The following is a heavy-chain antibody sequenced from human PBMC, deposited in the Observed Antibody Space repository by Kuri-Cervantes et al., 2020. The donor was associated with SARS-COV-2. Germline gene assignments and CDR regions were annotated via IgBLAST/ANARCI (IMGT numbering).Heavy chain of an antibody. D-gene: IGHD2-2*02. CDR1: GFPFSCYS. Sequence: LPLTRAASGFPFSCYSMNWVRQAPGKGLEWVSSISSSSSYIYYADSVKDRFTISRDNAKNSLYLQMNSLRAEDTAVYYCARDIVVVPASIHYYYGMDVWGQGTTVTVSS. CDR3: ARDIVVVPASIHYYYGMDV. V-gene: IGHV3-21*01. J-gene: IGHJ6*02. CDR2: ISSSSSYI.